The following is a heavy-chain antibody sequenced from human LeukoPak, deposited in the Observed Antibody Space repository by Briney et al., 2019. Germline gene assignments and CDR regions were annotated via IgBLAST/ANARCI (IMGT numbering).Heavy chain of an antibody. J-gene: IGHJ4*02. CDR1: GFTFSSYA. V-gene: IGHV3-23*01. D-gene: IGHD3-22*01. CDR2: IGGSGGTT. CDR3: ARDHPYYYDSSGYSEYYFDY. Sequence: GGSLRLSCAASGFTFSSYAMSWVRQAPGKGLEWVSAIGGSGGTTYYADSVKGRFTISRDNSKNTLYLQMNSLRAEDTAVYYCARDHPYYYDSSGYSEYYFDYWGQGTLVTVSS.